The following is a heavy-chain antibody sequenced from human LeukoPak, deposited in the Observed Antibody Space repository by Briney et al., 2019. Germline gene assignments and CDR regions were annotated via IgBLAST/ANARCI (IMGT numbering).Heavy chain of an antibody. CDR3: AADSSYKLWAVFDP. J-gene: IGHJ5*02. CDR1: GFTFSSYW. D-gene: IGHD1-14*01. V-gene: IGHV3-7*03. CDR2: INEDGSEK. Sequence: GGSLRLSCAASGFTFSSYWMTWVRQAPGKGLEWVADINEDGSEKYYVDSVKGRFTISRDNAKNSLYLQMNSLRPDDTATYFCAADSSYKLWAVFDPWGQGTLVTVSS.